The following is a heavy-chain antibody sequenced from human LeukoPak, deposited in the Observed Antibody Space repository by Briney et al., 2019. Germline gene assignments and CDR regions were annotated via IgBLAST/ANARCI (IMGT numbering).Heavy chain of an antibody. CDR3: AREGYDFWSAYYYGMDV. J-gene: IGHJ6*02. D-gene: IGHD3-3*01. Sequence: PSETLSLTCTVSGGSISSYYWSWIRQPPGKGLEWIGYFYYSGSTYYNPSLKSRVTISVDTSKNQFSLKLSSVTAADTAVYYCAREGYDFWSAYYYGMDVWGQGTTVTVSS. V-gene: IGHV4-59*12. CDR2: FYYSGST. CDR1: GGSISSYY.